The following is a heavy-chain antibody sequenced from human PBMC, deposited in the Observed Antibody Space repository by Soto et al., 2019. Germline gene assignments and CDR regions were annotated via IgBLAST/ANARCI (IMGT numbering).Heavy chain of an antibody. CDR2: IIPIFGTA. V-gene: IGHV1-69*13. CDR1: GGTFSSYA. Sequence: SEKVSCKASGGTFSSYAISWVRQAPGQGLEWMGGIIPIFGTANYAQKFQGRVTITADESTSTAYMELSSLRSEDTAVYYCARDSQQQLAFDYWGQGTLVTVSS. J-gene: IGHJ4*02. D-gene: IGHD6-13*01. CDR3: ARDSQQQLAFDY.